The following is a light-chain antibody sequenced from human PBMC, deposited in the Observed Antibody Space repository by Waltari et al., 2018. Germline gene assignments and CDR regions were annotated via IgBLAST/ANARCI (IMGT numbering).Light chain of an antibody. CDR2: AAS. CDR1: QGISSF. J-gene: IGKJ3*01. CDR3: QQLHNHPFT. V-gene: IGKV1-9*01. Sequence: IQLTQSPTFLPASVGTRVPITCRASQGISSFLAWYQQKPGKAPNLLIYAASTLQTGVPSRFSGSGSGTEFTLTISSLQPEDFATYYCQQLHNHPFTFGPGTTVDI.